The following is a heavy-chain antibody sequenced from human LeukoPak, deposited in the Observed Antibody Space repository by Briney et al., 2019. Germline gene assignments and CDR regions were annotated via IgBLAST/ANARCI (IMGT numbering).Heavy chain of an antibody. CDR1: GGSISSYY. CDR3: ARSYCSSTSCYRYFDL. Sequence: PSETLSLTCTVSGGSISSYYWSWIRQPAGKGLEWIGRIYTSGSTNYNPSLKSRVTVSVDTSKSQFSLKLSSVTAADTAVYYCARSYCSSTSCYRYFDLWGRGTLVTVSS. J-gene: IGHJ2*01. CDR2: IYTSGST. D-gene: IGHD2-2*02. V-gene: IGHV4-4*07.